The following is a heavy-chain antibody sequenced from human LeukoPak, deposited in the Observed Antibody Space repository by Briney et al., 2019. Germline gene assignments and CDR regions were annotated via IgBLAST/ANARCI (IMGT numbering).Heavy chain of an antibody. CDR2: ISSSSSYI. J-gene: IGHJ4*01. Sequence: GGSLRLSCAASGFTSSNYTMNWVRPPPGKGLEWVSFISSSSSYIYYADSVKGRFTISRDNSKNTLYLQMNSLRAEDTAVYYCANHGGASGGGFDYWGQGTLVTVSS. V-gene: IGHV3-21*04. CDR1: GFTSSNYT. CDR3: ANHGGASGGGFDY. D-gene: IGHD1-26*01.